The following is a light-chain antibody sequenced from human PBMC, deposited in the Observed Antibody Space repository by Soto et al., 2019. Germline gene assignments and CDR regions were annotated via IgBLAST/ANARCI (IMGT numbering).Light chain of an antibody. Sequence: EIVLTQSPGTLSLSPGERATLSCRASQSVSSNNLAWYQQRPGQAPRVVIYGASTRATGIPERFSGSGSGTDFTLTISSLRPDDFATYFCQHLDSNWPFGQGTKVEI. V-gene: IGKV3-20*01. CDR1: QSVSSNN. CDR3: QHLDSNWP. CDR2: GAS. J-gene: IGKJ1*01.